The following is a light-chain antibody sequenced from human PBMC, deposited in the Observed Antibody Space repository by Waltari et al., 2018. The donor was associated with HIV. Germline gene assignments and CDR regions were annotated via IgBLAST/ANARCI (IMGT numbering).Light chain of an antibody. J-gene: IGLJ2*01. Sequence: YVLPQPPSVSVAPGKTATISCGGDRIGTKSVHWYQQKSGQAPHLIIYYDSDRPSGIPERFSGSNSGRTATLTISRVEAGDEADYYCEVWDETRNHVVFGGGTKLFAL. V-gene: IGLV3-21*04. CDR3: EVWDETRNHVV. CDR1: RIGTKS. CDR2: YDS.